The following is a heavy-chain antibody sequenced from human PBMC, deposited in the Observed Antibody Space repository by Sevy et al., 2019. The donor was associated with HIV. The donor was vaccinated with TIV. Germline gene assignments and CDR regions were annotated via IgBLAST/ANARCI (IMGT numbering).Heavy chain of an antibody. CDR2: INSDGKIK. Sequence: GGSLRLSCAASGFTLSIYWMHWVRRVPGKGLVWVSRINSDGKIKRYADSVEGRFTISRDNAEKTVYLQMNSLRADDTAVYYCVRGSTGTFGHWGQGTLVTVSS. D-gene: IGHD3-9*01. CDR1: GFTLSIYW. J-gene: IGHJ4*02. CDR3: VRGSTGTFGH. V-gene: IGHV3-74*01.